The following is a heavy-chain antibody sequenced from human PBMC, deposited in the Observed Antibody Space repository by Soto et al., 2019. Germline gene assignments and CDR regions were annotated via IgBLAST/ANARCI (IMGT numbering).Heavy chain of an antibody. J-gene: IGHJ6*03. D-gene: IGHD6-13*01. CDR3: ARRTRSEDSSSWWLVGNYYYYYYMDV. CDR2: IYYSGST. Sequence: SETLSLTCTVSGGSISSSSYYWGWIRQPPGKGLEWIGSIYYSGSTYYNPSLKSRVTISVDTSKNQFSLKLSSVTAADTAVYYCARRTRSEDSSSWWLVGNYYYYYYMDVWGKGTTVTVSS. CDR1: GGSISSSSYY. V-gene: IGHV4-39*01.